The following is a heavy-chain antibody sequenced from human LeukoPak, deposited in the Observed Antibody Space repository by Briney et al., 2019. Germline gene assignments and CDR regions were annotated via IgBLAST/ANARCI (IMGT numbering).Heavy chain of an antibody. Sequence: GGSLRLSCAASGFTVSSNYMSWVRQAPGKGLEWVSVIYSGGSTYYADSVKGRFTISRDNSKNTLYLQMNSLRAEDTAVYYCARAGGSGSYPSDYWGQGTLVTVSS. D-gene: IGHD3-10*01. CDR3: ARAGGSGSYPSDY. CDR1: GFTVSSNY. V-gene: IGHV3-66*01. J-gene: IGHJ4*02. CDR2: IYSGGST.